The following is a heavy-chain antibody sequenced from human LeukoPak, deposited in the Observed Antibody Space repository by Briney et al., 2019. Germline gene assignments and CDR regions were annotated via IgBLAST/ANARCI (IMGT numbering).Heavy chain of an antibody. CDR2: IYYRGST. CDR3: ARQTDYVWGSYHIDY. V-gene: IGHV4-31*03. CDR1: GGSISSGGYY. D-gene: IGHD3-16*01. J-gene: IGHJ4*02. Sequence: PSQTLSLTCTVSGGSISSGGYYWSWIRQYPGKGLEWIGYIYYRGSTDYNPSLKSRVTISVDTSKNQFSLKLTSVTAADTAVYYCARQTDYVWGSYHIDYWGQGTLATVSS.